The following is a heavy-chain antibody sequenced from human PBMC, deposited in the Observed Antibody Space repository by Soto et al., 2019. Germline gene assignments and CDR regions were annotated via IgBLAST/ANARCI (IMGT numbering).Heavy chain of an antibody. CDR3: AKGIAVALYNWFDP. D-gene: IGHD6-19*01. CDR2: ISGSGGST. J-gene: IGHJ5*02. CDR1: GFTFSSYA. V-gene: IGHV3-23*01. Sequence: XGSLRLSCTASGFTFSSYAMSWVRQAPGKGLEWVSAISGSGGSTYYADSVKGRFTISRDNSMNTLYLQMNSLRAEDTAVYYCAKGIAVALYNWFDPSGQGTLVTVSS.